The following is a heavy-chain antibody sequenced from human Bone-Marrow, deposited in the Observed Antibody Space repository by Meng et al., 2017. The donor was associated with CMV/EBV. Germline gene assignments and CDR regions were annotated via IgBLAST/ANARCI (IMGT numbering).Heavy chain of an antibody. CDR1: GGTFSRYA. J-gene: IGHJ5*02. Sequence: SVKVSCKASGGTFSRYAISWVRQAPGQGLEWMGGIIPTFGTANYAQKFQGRVTITTDEYTSTAYMELNSLRSEDTAVYYCARDGSGPNNWFDPWGQGSLVTVSS. D-gene: IGHD3-3*01. CDR3: ARDGSGPNNWFDP. CDR2: IIPTFGTA. V-gene: IGHV1-69*05.